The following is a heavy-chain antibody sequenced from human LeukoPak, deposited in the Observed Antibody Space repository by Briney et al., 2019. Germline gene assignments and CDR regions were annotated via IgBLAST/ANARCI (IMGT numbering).Heavy chain of an antibody. V-gene: IGHV3-23*01. CDR1: GFTFSSYA. Sequence: GGSLRLSCAASGFTFSSYAMSWVRQAPGKGLEWVSAISGSGGSTYYADSVKGRFTISRDNSKNTLYLQMNSLRAEDTAVYYCAKDWRVFGVVYYFDYWGQGTLVTVSS. D-gene: IGHD3-3*01. CDR3: AKDWRVFGVVYYFDY. J-gene: IGHJ4*02. CDR2: ISGSGGST.